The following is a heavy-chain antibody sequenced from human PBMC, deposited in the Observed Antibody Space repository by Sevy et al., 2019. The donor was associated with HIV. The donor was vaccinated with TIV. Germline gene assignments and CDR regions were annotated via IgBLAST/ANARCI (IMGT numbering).Heavy chain of an antibody. V-gene: IGHV4-59*01. CDR1: GGSISSYY. CDR2: IYYSGRT. Sequence: SETLSLTCTVSGGSISSYYWSWIRQPPGKGLEWIGSIYYSGRTNYNPSLKSRVIISVDTSKNQFSLKLSSVPAADTAVYYCARGSYYYDSSGHYTDGAFDIWGQGTMVTVSS. D-gene: IGHD3-22*01. CDR3: ARGSYYYDSSGHYTDGAFDI. J-gene: IGHJ3*02.